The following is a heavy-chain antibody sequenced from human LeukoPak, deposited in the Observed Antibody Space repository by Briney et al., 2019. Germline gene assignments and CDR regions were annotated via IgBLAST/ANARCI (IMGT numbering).Heavy chain of an antibody. Sequence: ASVKVSCKASGYAFTRYGISWVRQAPGQGLEWMGWISAYNGNRNSAQKFQGRVTMTTDTSTSTVNMELRSLRSDDTAVYYCARDGGGDSWGYFDCWGQGTLVTVSS. V-gene: IGHV1-18*01. CDR2: ISAYNGNR. D-gene: IGHD2-21*02. CDR1: GYAFTRYG. J-gene: IGHJ4*02. CDR3: ARDGGGDSWGYFDC.